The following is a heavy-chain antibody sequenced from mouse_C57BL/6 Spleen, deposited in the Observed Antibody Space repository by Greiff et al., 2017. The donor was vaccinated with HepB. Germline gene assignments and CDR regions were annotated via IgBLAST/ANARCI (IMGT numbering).Heavy chain of an antibody. J-gene: IGHJ4*01. V-gene: IGHV1-55*01. Sequence: QVQLQQSGAELVKPGASVKMSCKASGYTFTSYWITWVKQRPGQGLEWIGDIYPGSGSTNYNEKFKSKATLTVDTSSSTAYMQLSSLTSEDSAVYYCARSGIYYYGSSIYYYAMDYWGQGTSVTVSS. CDR2: IYPGSGST. D-gene: IGHD1-1*01. CDR1: GYTFTSYW. CDR3: ARSGIYYYGSSIYYYAMDY.